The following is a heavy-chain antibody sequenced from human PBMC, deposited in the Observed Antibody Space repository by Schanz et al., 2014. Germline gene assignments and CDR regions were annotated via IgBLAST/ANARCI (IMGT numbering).Heavy chain of an antibody. CDR2: INPKSGGS. V-gene: IGHV1-2*06. CDR1: GYTFTGYY. D-gene: IGHD6-19*01. CDR3: ARENTAVAGMPRVMDV. J-gene: IGHJ6*02. Sequence: QVQLVQSGAEVKGPGASVKVSCKASGYTFTGYYIHWVRQAPGQGLEWMGRINPKSGGSNYAQKFRGRVTMTSDTSISTAYMEVTRLRSDDTAVYYCARENTAVAGMPRVMDVWGQGTTVTVTS.